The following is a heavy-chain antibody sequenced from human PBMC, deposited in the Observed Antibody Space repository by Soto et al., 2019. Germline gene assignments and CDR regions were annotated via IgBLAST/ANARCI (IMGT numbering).Heavy chain of an antibody. V-gene: IGHV3-15*01. D-gene: IGHD1-1*01. CDR2: IKTKPDDGTI. J-gene: IGHJ4*02. Sequence: GSLRLSGAASVLIFSDVWMTWVRQAPGKGLEWVGRIKTKPDDGTIDYAAPVRGRFTISRDDSKNTLYLQMTSLTPDDTGVYYCTTSNLGVDFWGPGTLVTVSS. CDR1: VLIFSDVW. CDR3: TTSNLGVDF.